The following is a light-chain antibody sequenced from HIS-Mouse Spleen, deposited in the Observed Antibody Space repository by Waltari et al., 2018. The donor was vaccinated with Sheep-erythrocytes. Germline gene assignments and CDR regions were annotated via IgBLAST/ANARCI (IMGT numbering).Light chain of an antibody. CDR2: DVS. J-gene: IGLJ1*01. CDR1: SSDFGGYTF. V-gene: IGLV2-11*01. Sequence: QSALTQPRSVSGSPGQSVTISCTGTSSDFGGYTFRSWYQQHPGKAPKLIIYDVSQRPSGVPDRFSGSKSGNTASLTISGLQAEDEADYYCCSYAGSYNHVFATGTKVTVL. CDR3: CSYAGSYNHV.